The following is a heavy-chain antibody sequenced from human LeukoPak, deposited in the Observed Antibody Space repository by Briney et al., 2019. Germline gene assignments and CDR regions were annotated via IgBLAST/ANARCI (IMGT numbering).Heavy chain of an antibody. J-gene: IGHJ6*04. CDR2: ISSSGSTI. V-gene: IGHV3-48*03. Sequence: GGSLRLSCTASGFTFSSYEMNWVRQAPGKGLEWVSYISSSGSTIYYADSVKGRFTISRDNAKNSLYLQMNSLRAEDTAVYYCARDHREGHGMDVWGKGTTVTVSS. CDR1: GFTFSSYE. D-gene: IGHD1-14*01. CDR3: ARDHREGHGMDV.